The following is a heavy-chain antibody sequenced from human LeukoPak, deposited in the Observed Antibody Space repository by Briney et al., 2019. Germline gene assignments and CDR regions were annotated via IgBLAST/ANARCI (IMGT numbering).Heavy chain of an antibody. CDR1: GFTVGNNY. D-gene: IGHD3-10*01. J-gene: IGHJ4*02. CDR2: ISGSGGST. Sequence: GGSLRLSCTVSGFTVGNNYMSWVRQAPGKGLEWVSAISGSGGSTYYADSVKGRFTISRDNSKNTLYLQMNSLRAEDTAVYYCAKDLGTMVRGGGGFDYWGQGTLVTVSS. CDR3: AKDLGTMVRGGGGFDY. V-gene: IGHV3-23*01.